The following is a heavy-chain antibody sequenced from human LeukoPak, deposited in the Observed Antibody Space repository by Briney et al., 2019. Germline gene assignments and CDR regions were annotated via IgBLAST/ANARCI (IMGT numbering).Heavy chain of an antibody. CDR2: TNSDGTIT. Sequence: PGVSLRLSCAASGFAFNAYWMHWVRQAPGKGLVWVSRTNSDGTITTYADSVKGRFTISRDNAKNTLYLQMSSLRAEDTAVYYCARSDYCDYWGQGTLVTVSS. J-gene: IGHJ4*02. CDR3: ARSDYCDY. V-gene: IGHV3-74*01. CDR1: GFAFNAYW.